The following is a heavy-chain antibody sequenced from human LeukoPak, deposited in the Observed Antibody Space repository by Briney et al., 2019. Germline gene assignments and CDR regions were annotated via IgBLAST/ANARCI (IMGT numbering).Heavy chain of an antibody. CDR3: ARVTSTDNFDY. Sequence: GGSLRLSCAASGFTVSSNYMRWVRQAPGKGLEWVSVIYSGGSAYYADSVKGRFTISRDNSKNTMYLQMNSLRAEDTAVYYCARVTSTDNFDYWGQGTLVTVSS. J-gene: IGHJ4*02. CDR2: IYSGGSA. V-gene: IGHV3-66*01. CDR1: GFTVSSNY. D-gene: IGHD2/OR15-2a*01.